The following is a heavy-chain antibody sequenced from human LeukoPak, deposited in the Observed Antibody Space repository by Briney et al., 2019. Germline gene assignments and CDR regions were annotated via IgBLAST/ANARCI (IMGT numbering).Heavy chain of an antibody. CDR3: ASSSIADYYFDY. J-gene: IGHJ4*02. V-gene: IGHV4-39*01. D-gene: IGHD6-13*01. CDR2: IYYSGST. Sequence: SETLSLTCTVSGGSISNSSYYWAWIRQPPGKGLEWIGSIYYSGSTYYSPSLKSRVTISVDTSKNQFSLKLSSVTAADTAVYYCASSSIADYYFDYWGQGTLVTVSS. CDR1: GGSISNSSYY.